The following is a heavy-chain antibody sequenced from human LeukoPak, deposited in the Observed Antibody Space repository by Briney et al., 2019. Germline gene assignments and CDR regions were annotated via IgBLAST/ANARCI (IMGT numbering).Heavy chain of an antibody. V-gene: IGHV7-4-1*02. Sequence: ASVKVSCKASGYTFTTYAMDWVRQAPGQGLEWMGWINTNTGSPNYAQGFTGRFVFSLDTSVSTAYLQITSLKAEDTAVYYCARTRAPYYYASGSPDFWGQGTLVTVSS. D-gene: IGHD3-10*01. CDR2: INTNTGSP. J-gene: IGHJ4*02. CDR1: GYTFTTYA. CDR3: ARTRAPYYYASGSPDF.